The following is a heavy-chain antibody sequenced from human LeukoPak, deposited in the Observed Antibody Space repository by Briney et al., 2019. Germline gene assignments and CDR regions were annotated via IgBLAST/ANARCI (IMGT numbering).Heavy chain of an antibody. CDR3: ARGAHYDFWSGYLVGYYFDY. CDR2: ISAYNGNT. D-gene: IGHD3-3*01. J-gene: IGHJ4*02. V-gene: IGHV1-18*01. CDR1: GYTFTSYG. Sequence: ASVKVSCKPSGYTFTSYGIRWVRQAPGQGLEWMGWISAYNGNTNYAQKLQGRVTMTRDTSTSTVYMELSSLRSEDTAVYYCARGAHYDFWSGYLVGYYFDYWGQGTLVTVSS.